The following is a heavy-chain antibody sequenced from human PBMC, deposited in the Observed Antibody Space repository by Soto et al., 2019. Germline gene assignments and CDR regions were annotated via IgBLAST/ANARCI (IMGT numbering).Heavy chain of an antibody. CDR3: ARGGGWYYFDY. V-gene: IGHV3-74*01. CDR1: GFTFSSYW. D-gene: IGHD6-19*01. J-gene: IGHJ4*02. CDR2: INSDGSST. Sequence: RRLSCAASGFTFSSYWMHWVRQAPGKGLVWVSRINSDGSSTSYADSVKGRFTISRDNAKNTLYLQMNSLRAEDTAVYYCARGGGWYYFDYWGQGTLVTVSS.